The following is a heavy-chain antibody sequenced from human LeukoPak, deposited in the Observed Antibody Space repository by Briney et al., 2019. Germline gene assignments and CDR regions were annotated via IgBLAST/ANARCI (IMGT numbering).Heavy chain of an antibody. D-gene: IGHD3-16*02. Sequence: PGGSLRLSCAASGFTFNIYAMHWVRQAPGKGLEWVAVISYDESNKYYADSVKGRFTISRDNSKNTLYLQMNSLRAEDTAVYYCARDNSVGDIAWWFDPWGQGTLVTVSS. CDR3: ARDNSVGDIAWWFDP. CDR1: GFTFNIYA. J-gene: IGHJ5*02. V-gene: IGHV3-30*04. CDR2: ISYDESNK.